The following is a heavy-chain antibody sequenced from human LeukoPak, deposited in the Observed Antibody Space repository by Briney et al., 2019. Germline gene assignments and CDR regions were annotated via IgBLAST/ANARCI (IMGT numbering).Heavy chain of an antibody. CDR3: ARDGTKMGGVPFS. V-gene: IGHV3-21*01. D-gene: IGHD3-16*01. CDR2: ISSSSSYI. CDR1: GFTFSSYS. Sequence: PGGSLRLSCAASGFTFSSYSMNWVRQAPGKGLEWVSSISSSSSYIYYADSVKGRFTISRDNAKNSLYLQMNSLRAEDTAVYYCARDGTKMGGVPFSWGQGTLVTVSS. J-gene: IGHJ5*02.